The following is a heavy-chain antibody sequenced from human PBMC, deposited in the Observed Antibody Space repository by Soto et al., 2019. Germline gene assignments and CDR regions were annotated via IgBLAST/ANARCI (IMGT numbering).Heavy chain of an antibody. CDR3: TRRAGLESSGYYSN. CDR2: MYPGNSDI. CDR1: GYSFTNYW. D-gene: IGHD3-22*01. J-gene: IGHJ4*02. V-gene: IGHV5-51*01. Sequence: PGESLKISCKGSGYSFTNYWIGWERQMPGKGLEWMGIMYPGNSDIRYNPSFQGQVTMSADRSISTAYLQWSSLKASDTAIYYCTRRAGLESSGYYSNWGQGXLVTVHS.